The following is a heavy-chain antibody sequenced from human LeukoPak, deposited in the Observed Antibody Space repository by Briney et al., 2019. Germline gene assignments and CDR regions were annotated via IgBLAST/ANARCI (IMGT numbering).Heavy chain of an antibody. Sequence: ASVKVSCTASGYTFTSYGISWVRQAPGQGLEWMGWISAYNGNTNYAQKLQGRVTMTTDTSTSTAYMELRSLRSDDTAVYYCARGIVVVPAAIRTLDYWGQGTLVTVSS. CDR1: GYTFTSYG. CDR3: ARGIVVVPAAIRTLDY. J-gene: IGHJ4*02. V-gene: IGHV1-18*01. D-gene: IGHD2-2*01. CDR2: ISAYNGNT.